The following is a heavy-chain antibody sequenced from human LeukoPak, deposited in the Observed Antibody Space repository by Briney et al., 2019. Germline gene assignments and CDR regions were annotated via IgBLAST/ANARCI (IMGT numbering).Heavy chain of an antibody. CDR1: GGTFSSYA. Sequence: ASVKVSCKASGGTFSSYAISWVRQAPGQGLEWMGRIIPILGIANYAQKFQGRVTITAGKSTSTAYMELSSLRSEDTAVYYCARVFDYSYDYWGQGTLVTVSS. CDR3: ARVFDYSYDY. D-gene: IGHD4-11*01. V-gene: IGHV1-69*04. CDR2: IIPILGIA. J-gene: IGHJ4*02.